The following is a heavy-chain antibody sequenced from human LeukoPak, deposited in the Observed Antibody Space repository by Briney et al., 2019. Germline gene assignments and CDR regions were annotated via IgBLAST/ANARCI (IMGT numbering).Heavy chain of an antibody. CDR2: ISAYNGNT. D-gene: IGHD6-13*01. CDR1: GYTFTSYY. J-gene: IGHJ5*02. V-gene: IGHV1-18*04. Sequence: ASVKVSCKASGYTFTSYYMHWVRQAPGQGLEWMGWISAYNGNTNYAQKLQGRVTMTTDTSTSTAYMELRSLRSDDTAVYYCARGAAAGYWYWFDPWGQGTLVTVSS. CDR3: ARGAAAGYWYWFDP.